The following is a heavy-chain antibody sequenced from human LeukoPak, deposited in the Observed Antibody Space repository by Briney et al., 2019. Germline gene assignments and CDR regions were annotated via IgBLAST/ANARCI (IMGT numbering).Heavy chain of an antibody. CDR2: IRYDGSNK. V-gene: IGHV3-30*02. D-gene: IGHD2-15*01. Sequence: GGSLRLSCAASGFTFSSYGMHWVRQAPGKGLEWVAFIRYDGSNKYYADSVKGRFTISRDNARNSLYLQMNSLRAEDTAVYYCARAPPGRDLLGGFDFWGQGIRVTVSS. CDR1: GFTFSSYG. J-gene: IGHJ4*02. CDR3: ARAPPGRDLLGGFDF.